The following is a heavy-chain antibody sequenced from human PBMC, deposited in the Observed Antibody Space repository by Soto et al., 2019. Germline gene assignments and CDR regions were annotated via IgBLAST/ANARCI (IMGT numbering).Heavy chain of an antibody. V-gene: IGHV3-30*18. CDR2: ISSAGNKK. Sequence: GGSLRLSCAASGFSFNNFDMHWVRQAPGKGLEWVAFISSAGNKKFYADSVTGRFTISRDNSKNTLYLQVSSLRAEDTAVYYCAKDRGLAAYFDSWGQGTKGTVSS. CDR1: GFSFNNFD. CDR3: AKDRGLAAYFDS. D-gene: IGHD6-13*01. J-gene: IGHJ4*02.